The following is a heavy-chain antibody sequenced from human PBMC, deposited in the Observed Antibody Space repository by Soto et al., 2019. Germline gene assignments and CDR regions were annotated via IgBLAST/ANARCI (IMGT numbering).Heavy chain of an antibody. Sequence: EVQLVESGGGLAQPGGSLRLSCAGSGFIFSTYDMSWVRQTAGKRLEWVSTIGVGGDTYYEDSVKGRFTIFRENAKNSLYLQMNSLRVGDTAIYYCARAMEVDPIDYWGQGTLVTVSS. CDR1: GFIFSTYD. D-gene: IGHD1-1*01. CDR3: ARAMEVDPIDY. J-gene: IGHJ4*02. CDR2: IGVGGDT. V-gene: IGHV3-13*01.